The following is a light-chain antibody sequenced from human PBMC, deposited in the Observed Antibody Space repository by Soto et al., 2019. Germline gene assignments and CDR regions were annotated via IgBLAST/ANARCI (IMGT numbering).Light chain of an antibody. CDR2: DAS. J-gene: IGKJ4*01. CDR3: QQRSNWQLT. CDR1: QSVSSY. V-gene: IGKV3-11*01. Sequence: EIELTQSPATLSLSPGERATLSCRASQSVSSYLAWYQQKPGQAPRLLIYDASNRATGIPARFSGSGSGTDFTLTISSLEPEDFAVYYCQQRSNWQLTFGGGTKVEIK.